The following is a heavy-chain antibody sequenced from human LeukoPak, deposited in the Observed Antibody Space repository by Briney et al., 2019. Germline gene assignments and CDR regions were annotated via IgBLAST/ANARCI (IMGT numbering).Heavy chain of an antibody. CDR1: GHTFTTYY. V-gene: IGHV1-46*01. J-gene: IGHJ5*02. D-gene: IGHD1-14*01. CDR3: AKETPNTGWFDP. Sequence: ASVKVSCEASGHTFTTYYVHLVRQAPGQGLEWMGVINPSGDGTNYPQRFQGRVTSTRDTSTSTVYMELTSLRSEDTAMYYCAKETPNTGWFDPWGQGTLVTVSS. CDR2: INPSGDGT.